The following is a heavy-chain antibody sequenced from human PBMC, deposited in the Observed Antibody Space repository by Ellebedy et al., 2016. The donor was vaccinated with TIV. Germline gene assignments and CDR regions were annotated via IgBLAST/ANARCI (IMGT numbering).Heavy chain of an antibody. J-gene: IGHJ6*02. Sequence: GESLKISCAASGFTVSSNFMTWVRQAPGKGLEWVSVIYGGGTIRYADSVKGRFTISRDNSKNTVDLQMTSLRAEDTAVYYCARPTVPATICGACGMDVWGQGTTVIVSS. CDR3: ARPTVPATICGACGMDV. V-gene: IGHV3-53*01. CDR2: IYGGGTI. CDR1: GFTVSSNF. D-gene: IGHD2-2*01.